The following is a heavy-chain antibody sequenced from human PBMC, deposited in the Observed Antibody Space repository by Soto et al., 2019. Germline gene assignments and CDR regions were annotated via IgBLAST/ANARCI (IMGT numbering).Heavy chain of an antibody. CDR1: GFTFSSYA. V-gene: IGHV3-64D*08. CDR3: VEDKAQVMIGYFYYAMDV. CDR2: ISSNGGST. Sequence: GGSLRLSCSASGFTFSSYAMYWVRQAPGKGLEYVSAISSNGGSTSYADSVKGRFTISRDNSKNTLDLQMSSLRAEDTAVYYCVEDKAQVMIGYFYYAMDVWGQGTTVTVS. D-gene: IGHD2-21*01. J-gene: IGHJ6*02.